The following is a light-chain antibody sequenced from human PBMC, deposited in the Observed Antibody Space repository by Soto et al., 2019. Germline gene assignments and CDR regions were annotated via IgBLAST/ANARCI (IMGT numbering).Light chain of an antibody. J-gene: IGKJ1*01. V-gene: IGKV1-5*03. CDR2: KAS. Sequence: DIQMTQSPSTLSASVGDRVTITRRASQSISSWLAWYQQKPGKAPNLLIYKASSLESGVPSSFSGSGSGTELTLTISSLQPDDFAAYYCQQYNTYPVTFGQGTKVQIK. CDR3: QQYNTYPVT. CDR1: QSISSW.